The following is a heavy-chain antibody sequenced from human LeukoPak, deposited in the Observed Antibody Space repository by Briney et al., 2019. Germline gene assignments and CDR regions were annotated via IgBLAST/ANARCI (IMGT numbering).Heavy chain of an antibody. V-gene: IGHV1-46*01. CDR1: GYTFTGYY. Sequence: ASVKVSCKASGYTFTGYYMHWVRQAPGQGLEWMGIINPSGGSTSYAQKFQGRVTMTRDMSTSTAYMELRSLRSDDTAVYYCARDNDCSSTSCYYWDWGQGTLVTVSS. CDR3: ARDNDCSSTSCYYWD. D-gene: IGHD2-2*01. CDR2: INPSGGST. J-gene: IGHJ4*02.